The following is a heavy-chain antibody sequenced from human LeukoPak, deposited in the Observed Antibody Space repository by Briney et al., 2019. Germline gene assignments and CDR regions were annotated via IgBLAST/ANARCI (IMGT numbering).Heavy chain of an antibody. Sequence: ASVKVSCKAFGYTFSSYDMSWVRQAPGQGLEWVGWISTKNVDTNYARSLQGRVTLTTDTSTNTAYMELRNLRSEDTAVYYCARRKATAVPGNDFWGQGTLVTVSS. V-gene: IGHV1-18*01. CDR1: GYTFSSYD. D-gene: IGHD6-19*01. J-gene: IGHJ4*02. CDR2: ISTKNVDT. CDR3: ARRKATAVPGNDF.